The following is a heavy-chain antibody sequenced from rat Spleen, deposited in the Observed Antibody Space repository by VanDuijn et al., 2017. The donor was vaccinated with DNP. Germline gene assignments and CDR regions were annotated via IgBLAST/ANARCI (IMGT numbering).Heavy chain of an antibody. CDR3: ARSRLPGYYPFAC. CDR2: ISTSGSRA. J-gene: IGHJ3*01. Sequence: EVQVIESGGGFVQPGRSLKLSCAASGFTFSNYYMAWVRQAPKKGLEWVATISTSGSRAYYPDSVKGRFTISRDDAKSSLYLQMNSLKSEDTATYYCARSRLPGYYPFACWGQGTLVTVSS. V-gene: IGHV5-46*01. D-gene: IGHD1-4*01. CDR1: GFTFSNYY.